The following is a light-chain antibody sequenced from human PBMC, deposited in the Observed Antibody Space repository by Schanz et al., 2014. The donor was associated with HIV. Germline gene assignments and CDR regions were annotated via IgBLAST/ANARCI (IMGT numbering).Light chain of an antibody. CDR1: RTISDY. CDR3: QQSYSATPYT. Sequence: DIQMTQSPPSLSAYVGDRVTVTCRSSRTISDYLNWYQQKPGRAPKLLIYAASTLESGVPSRFSGSGSGTHFTLTITSLQFEDFATYYCQQSYSATPYTFGQGTKVEIK. V-gene: IGKV1-39*01. J-gene: IGKJ2*01. CDR2: AAS.